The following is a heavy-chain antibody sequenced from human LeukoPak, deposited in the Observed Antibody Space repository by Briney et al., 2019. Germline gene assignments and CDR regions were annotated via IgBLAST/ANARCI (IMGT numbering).Heavy chain of an antibody. CDR1: GFTFSSYW. Sequence: GGSLRLSCAASGFTFSSYWMSWVRQAPGKGLEWVANIKQDGSEKYYVDSVKGRFTISRDNAKNSLYLQMNSLRAEDTAVYYCARVRYCSSTSCYIPPDYWGQGTLVTVSS. CDR2: IKQDGSEK. CDR3: ARVRYCSSTSCYIPPDY. D-gene: IGHD2-2*01. J-gene: IGHJ4*02. V-gene: IGHV3-7*01.